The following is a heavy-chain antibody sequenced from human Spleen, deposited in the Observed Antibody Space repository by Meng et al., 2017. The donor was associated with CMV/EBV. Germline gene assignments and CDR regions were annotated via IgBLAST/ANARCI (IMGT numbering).Heavy chain of an antibody. CDR2: ISAYNGNT. V-gene: IGHV1-18*01. CDR3: ARVSYYDILSVDWFDP. CDR1: GYTFTSYG. D-gene: IGHD3-9*01. J-gene: IGHJ5*02. Sequence: GYTFTSYGISGVRQAPGQGLEWMGWISAYNGNTNYAQKLQGRVTMTTDTSTSTAYMELRSLRSDDTAMYYCARVSYYDILSVDWFDPWGQGTLVTVSS.